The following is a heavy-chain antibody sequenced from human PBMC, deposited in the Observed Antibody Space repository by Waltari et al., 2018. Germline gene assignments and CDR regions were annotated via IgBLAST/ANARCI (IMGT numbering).Heavy chain of an antibody. J-gene: IGHJ6*02. CDR2: ISYSGAS. V-gene: IGHV4-38-2*02. CDR3: ARDGGNVVPL. D-gene: IGHD2-15*01. Sequence: QVHLQESGPGLVNPSETLSLSCFVSGSSISSGFFWGWIRQAPGKGLEWIATISYSGASHYSPSLKSRVTIAADASKNLFSLKLTSVTTADTAMYYCARDGGNVVPLWGLGTAVTVSS. CDR1: GSSISSGFF.